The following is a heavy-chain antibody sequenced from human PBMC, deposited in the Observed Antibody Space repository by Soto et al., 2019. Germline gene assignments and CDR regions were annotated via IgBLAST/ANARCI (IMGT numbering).Heavy chain of an antibody. CDR3: TRHLESAGDY. J-gene: IGHJ4*02. V-gene: IGHV3-73*02. Sequence: EVQLVESGGGLVQPGGSLKLSCAASGFTFSGSAMHWVRQASGKGLEWVGRIRSKANSYATAYAASVKGRFTISRDDSKNTAYLQMNSLTTEDTGVYYCTRHLESAGDYWGQGTLVTVSS. CDR2: IRSKANSYAT. CDR1: GFTFSGSA. D-gene: IGHD6-19*01.